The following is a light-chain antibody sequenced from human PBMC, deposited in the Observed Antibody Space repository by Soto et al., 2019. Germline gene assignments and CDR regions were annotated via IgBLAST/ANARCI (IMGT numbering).Light chain of an antibody. V-gene: IGLV1-47*02. CDR3: ASWDDSLSGFVV. Sequence: QSVLTQPPSASGAPGESVTISCSGSTSNIGNNYVFWYQQFPGTAPTLLIQNNNQRPSGVPDRFSGSKSGSSASLAIGGLRSEDEADYYCASWDDSLSGFVVFGGGTKVTVL. J-gene: IGLJ2*01. CDR2: NNN. CDR1: TSNIGNNY.